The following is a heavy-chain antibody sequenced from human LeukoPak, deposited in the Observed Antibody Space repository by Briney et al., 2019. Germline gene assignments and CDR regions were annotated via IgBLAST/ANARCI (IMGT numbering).Heavy chain of an antibody. J-gene: IGHJ4*02. CDR1: GFTFSSYG. CDR3: AKNPYYDILTGYFDY. Sequence: PGGSLRLSCAASGFTFSSYGMHWVRQAPGKGLEWVAVISYDGSNKYCADSVKGRFTISRDNSKNTLYLQMNSLRAEDTAVYYCAKNPYYDILTGYFDYWGQGTLVTVSS. D-gene: IGHD3-9*01. V-gene: IGHV3-30*18. CDR2: ISYDGSNK.